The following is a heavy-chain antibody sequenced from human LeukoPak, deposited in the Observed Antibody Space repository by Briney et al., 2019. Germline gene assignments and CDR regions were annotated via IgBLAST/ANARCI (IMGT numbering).Heavy chain of an antibody. D-gene: IGHD5-18*01. CDR3: ARERALTGYN. J-gene: IGHJ4*02. CDR2: MNPNSGNT. CDR1: GYTFTSYD. V-gene: IGHV1-8*02. Sequence: ASVKVSCKASGYTFTSYDINWVRQAPGQGLEWMGWMNPNSGNTDYAQKFQGRVTMTRNTSISTAYMELSSLISDDTAVYYCARERALTGYNWGQGNLVTVSS.